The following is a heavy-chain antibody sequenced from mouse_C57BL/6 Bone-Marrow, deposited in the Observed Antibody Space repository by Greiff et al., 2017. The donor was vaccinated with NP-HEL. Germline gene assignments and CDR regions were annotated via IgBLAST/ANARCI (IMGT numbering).Heavy chain of an antibody. CDR3: ARSDYDGYWYFDV. J-gene: IGHJ1*03. Sequence: VQLVESGAELARPGASVKLSCKASGYTFTSYGISWVKQRTGQGLEWIGEIYPRSGNTYYNEKFKGKATLTADKSSSTAYMELRSLTSEDSAVYFCARSDYDGYWYFDVWGTGTTVTVSS. V-gene: IGHV1-81*01. CDR2: IYPRSGNT. D-gene: IGHD2-4*01. CDR1: GYTFTSYG.